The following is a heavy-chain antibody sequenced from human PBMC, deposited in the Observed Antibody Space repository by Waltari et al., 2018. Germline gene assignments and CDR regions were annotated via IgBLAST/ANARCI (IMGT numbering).Heavy chain of an antibody. J-gene: IGHJ4*02. CDR2: IYYSGST. CDR3: AREFSSGATFDY. D-gene: IGHD2-15*01. CDR1: GGPISSYY. Sequence: QVQLQESGPGLVTPSETLSLTCTVFGGPISSYYGSWSRQPAGQGLEWIGYIYYSGSTDYSPSLKSRVTISVDTSKNQFSLKLSSVTAADTAVYYCAREFSSGATFDYWGQGTLVTVSS. V-gene: IGHV4-59*01.